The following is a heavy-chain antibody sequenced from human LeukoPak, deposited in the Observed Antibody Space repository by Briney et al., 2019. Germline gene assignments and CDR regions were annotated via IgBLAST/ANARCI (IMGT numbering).Heavy chain of an antibody. V-gene: IGHV3-23*01. CDR3: ASREKSSWYAFDI. D-gene: IGHD6-13*01. CDR1: GFTFSTYG. CDR2: ISGSGGST. J-gene: IGHJ3*02. Sequence: PGGSLRLSCAASGFTFSTYGMNWVRQAPGKGLEWVSAISGSGGSTYYADSVKGRFTISRDNSKNTLYLQMNSLRAEDTAVYYCASREKSSWYAFDIWGQGTMVTVSS.